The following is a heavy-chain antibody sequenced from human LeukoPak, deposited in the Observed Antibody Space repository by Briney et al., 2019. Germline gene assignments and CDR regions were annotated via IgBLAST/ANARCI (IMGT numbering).Heavy chain of an antibody. V-gene: IGHV1-18*01. J-gene: IGHJ3*02. CDR3: ARGRQQWLVGGAFDI. D-gene: IGHD6-19*01. CDR2: ISAYNDNT. CDR1: GYTFINYV. Sequence: ASVKVSCKASGYTFINYVISWVRQAPGQGLEWMGWISAYNDNTNYAQKFQGRVTMTTDTSTSTVYMELRSLTSDDTAVYYCARGRQQWLVGGAFDIWGQGTMVIVSS.